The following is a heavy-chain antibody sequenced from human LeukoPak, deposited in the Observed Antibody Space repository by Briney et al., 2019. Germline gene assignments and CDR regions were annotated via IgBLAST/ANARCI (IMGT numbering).Heavy chain of an antibody. D-gene: IGHD3-10*01. CDR2: IFYSGSA. V-gene: IGHV4-39*01. Sequence: PSETLSLTYPVPGGSISSSSDYWGWIRQPPGKGLEWIGSIFYSGSAYYNPSLKSRVTISVDTSKNQFSLKLSSVTAADTAVYYCARHGDRGGGFDYWGQGTLVTVSS. J-gene: IGHJ4*02. CDR3: ARHGDRGGGFDY. CDR1: GGSISSSSDY.